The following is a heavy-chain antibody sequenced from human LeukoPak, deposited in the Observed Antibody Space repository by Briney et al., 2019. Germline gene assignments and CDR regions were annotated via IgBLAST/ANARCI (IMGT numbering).Heavy chain of an antibody. D-gene: IGHD3-22*01. CDR3: ASPYYYDSSGHWSFDI. J-gene: IGHJ3*02. V-gene: IGHV4-39*01. CDR1: GGSISRYY. CDR2: IYYSGST. Sequence: SETLSLTCTVSGGSISRYYWGWIRQPPGKGLEWIGSIYYSGSTYYNPSLKSRVTISVDTSKNQFSLKLSSVTAADTAVYYCASPYYYDSSGHWSFDIWGQGTMVTVSS.